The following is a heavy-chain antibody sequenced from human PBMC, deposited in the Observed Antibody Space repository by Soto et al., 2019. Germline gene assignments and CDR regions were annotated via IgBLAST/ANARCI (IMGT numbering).Heavy chain of an antibody. Sequence: QVQLVESGGGVVLPGRSLRLSCVASGFSFRTYGMHWVRQAPGKGLEWVAVIWYDGSDKYYPDSVKGRFSISRDNSKNTLYLRINSLRAEDTAVYYCARSLKPPYYYGMDVWGQGTTVTVSS. V-gene: IGHV3-33*01. CDR3: ARSLKPPYYYGMDV. CDR2: IWYDGSDK. J-gene: IGHJ6*02. CDR1: GFSFRTYG.